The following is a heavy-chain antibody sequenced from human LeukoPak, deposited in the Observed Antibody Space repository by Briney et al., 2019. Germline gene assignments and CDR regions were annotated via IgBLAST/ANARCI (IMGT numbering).Heavy chain of an antibody. CDR3: ARTYSGRGDFDY. Sequence: SETLSLTCTVSGGSISSYYWSWIRQPPGKGLEWIGYIYYSGSTNYNPSLKSRVTISVDTSKNQFSLKLSSVTAADTAVYYCARTYSGRGDFDYWGQGTLVTVSS. V-gene: IGHV4-59*01. CDR1: GGSISSYY. CDR2: IYYSGST. D-gene: IGHD1-26*01. J-gene: IGHJ4*02.